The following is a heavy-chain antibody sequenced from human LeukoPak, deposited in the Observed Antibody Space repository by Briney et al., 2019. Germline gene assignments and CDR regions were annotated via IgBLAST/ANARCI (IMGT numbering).Heavy chain of an antibody. CDR3: ARIRTPYGSGSYYNFD. D-gene: IGHD3-10*01. Sequence: SGPTLVNPTQTLTLTCTFSGFSLSTSGMCVSWIRQPPGKAPEWLARIDWDDDKYYSTSLKTRLTISKDTSKNQVVLTMTNMDPVDTATYYCARIRTPYGSGSYYNFDWGQGTLVTVSS. CDR1: GFSLSTSGMC. J-gene: IGHJ4*02. V-gene: IGHV2-70*11. CDR2: IDWDDDK.